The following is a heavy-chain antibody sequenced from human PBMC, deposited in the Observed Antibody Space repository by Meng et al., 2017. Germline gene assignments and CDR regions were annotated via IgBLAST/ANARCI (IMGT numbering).Heavy chain of an antibody. J-gene: IGHJ6*02. CDR1: GGTSSSYA. CDR2: IIPIFGTA. D-gene: IGHD4/OR15-4a*01. CDR3: ARVDGGRYGTKGYYYGMDV. Sequence: SVKVSCKASGGTSSSYAISWLRQAPGQGLEWMGWIIPIFGTANYAQKFQGRVTITTDESTSTAYMELSSLRSEDTAVYYCARVDGGRYGTKGYYYGMDVWGQGTTVTVSS. V-gene: IGHV1-69*05.